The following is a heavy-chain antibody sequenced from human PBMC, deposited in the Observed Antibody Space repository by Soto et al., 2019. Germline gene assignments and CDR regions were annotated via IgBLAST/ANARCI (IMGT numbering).Heavy chain of an antibody. Sequence: SETLSLTCAVYGGSFSGYYWSWIRQPPGKGLEWIGEINHSGSTNYNPSLKSRVTISVDTSKNQFSLKLSSVTAADTAVYYCARFQLRSLLSWFDPWCHATLATVSP. CDR2: INHSGST. V-gene: IGHV4-34*01. CDR3: ARFQLRSLLSWFDP. J-gene: IGHJ5*02. CDR1: GGSFSGYY. D-gene: IGHD2-21*01.